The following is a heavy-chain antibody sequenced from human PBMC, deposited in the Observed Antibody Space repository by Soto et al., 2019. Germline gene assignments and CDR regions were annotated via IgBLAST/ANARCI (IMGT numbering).Heavy chain of an antibody. CDR2: IYWDDDK. V-gene: IGHV2-5*02. Sequence: SGPTLVNPTQTLTLTCTFSGFSLSTSGVGVGWIRQPPGKALEWLALIYWDDDKRYSPSLKSRLTITKDTSKNQVVLTMTNMDPVDTATYYCAHASGGVLRYFDWLLPTFDPWGQGTLVTVSS. CDR3: AHASGGVLRYFDWLLPTFDP. D-gene: IGHD3-9*01. J-gene: IGHJ5*02. CDR1: GFSLSTSGVG.